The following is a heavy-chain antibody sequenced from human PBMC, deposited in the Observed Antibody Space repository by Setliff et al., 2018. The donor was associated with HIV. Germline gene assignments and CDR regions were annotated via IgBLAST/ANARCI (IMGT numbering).Heavy chain of an antibody. CDR3: ARDGPLEGSYRYYYYYVDV. CDR1: GGSISSHY. V-gene: IGHV4-59*11. D-gene: IGHD3-10*01. CDR2: IYYSGST. Sequence: SETLSLTCTVSGGSISSHYWSWIRQPPGKGLEWIGYIYYSGSTNYNPSLKSRVTISVDTSKNQFSLKLSSVTAADTAVYYCARDGPLEGSYRYYYYYVDVWGKGTTVTVSS. J-gene: IGHJ6*03.